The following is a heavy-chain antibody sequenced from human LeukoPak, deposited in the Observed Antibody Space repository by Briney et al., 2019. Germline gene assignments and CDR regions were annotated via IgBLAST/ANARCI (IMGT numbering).Heavy chain of an antibody. D-gene: IGHD1-20*01. CDR2: ISAYNGNT. Sequence: GASVKVSCKASGYTFTSYGISWVRQAPGQGLEWMGWISAYNGNTNYAQKLQGRVTMTTDTSTSTAYMELRSLRSDDTAVYYCARARSVSFERTYYFDYWGQGTLVTVSS. V-gene: IGHV1-18*01. CDR3: ARARSVSFERTYYFDY. J-gene: IGHJ4*02. CDR1: GYTFTSYG.